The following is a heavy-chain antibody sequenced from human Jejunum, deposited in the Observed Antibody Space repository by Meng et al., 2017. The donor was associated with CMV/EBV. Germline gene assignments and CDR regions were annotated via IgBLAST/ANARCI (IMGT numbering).Heavy chain of an antibody. CDR2: INGDGSTT. J-gene: IGHJ4*02. Sequence: SRFTFSRHWMDWVRQIPGKGLVFVSRINGDGSTTTYVDSVKGRFTISRDNAKNTVNLEMNSLRVEDTAVYYCARDGGSGILGAFDFWGQGTLVTVSS. V-gene: IGHV3-74*01. CDR3: ARDGGSGILGAFDF. CDR1: RFTFSRHW. D-gene: IGHD1-26*01.